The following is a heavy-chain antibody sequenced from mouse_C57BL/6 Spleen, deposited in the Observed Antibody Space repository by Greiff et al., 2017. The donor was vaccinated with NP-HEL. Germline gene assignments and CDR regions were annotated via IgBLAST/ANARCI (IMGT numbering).Heavy chain of an antibody. J-gene: IGHJ3*01. V-gene: IGHV1-18*01. D-gene: IGHD2-4*01. CDR1: GYTFTDYN. CDR3: ARSYYDYDWAY. CDR2: INPNNGGT. Sequence: EVQLQQSGPELVKPGASVKIPCKASGYTFTDYNMDWVKQSHGKSLEWIGDINPNNGGTIYNQKFKGKATLTVDKSSSTAYMEPRSLTSEDTAVYYCARSYYDYDWAYWGQGTLVTVSA.